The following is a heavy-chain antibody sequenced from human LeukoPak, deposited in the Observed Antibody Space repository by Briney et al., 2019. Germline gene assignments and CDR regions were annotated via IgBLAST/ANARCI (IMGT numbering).Heavy chain of an antibody. CDR3: ARDFEWGVYDFWSGFGD. V-gene: IGHV1-69*05. D-gene: IGHD3-3*01. CDR2: IIPIFGTA. J-gene: IGHJ4*02. Sequence: ASVKVSCKASGGTFSSYAISWVRQAPGQGLEWMGRIIPIFGTANYAQKFQGRVTITTDESTSTAYMELSRLRSDDTAVYYCARDFEWGVYDFWSGFGDWGQGTLVTVSS. CDR1: GGTFSSYA.